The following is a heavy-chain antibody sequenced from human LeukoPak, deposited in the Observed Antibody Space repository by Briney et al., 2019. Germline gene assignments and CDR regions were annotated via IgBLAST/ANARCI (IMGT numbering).Heavy chain of an antibody. CDR1: GYIFTNYG. D-gene: IGHD3-3*01. CDR2: IATYNDNT. CDR3: ARHRTGVVILWDFDY. Sequence: ASVKVSCRASGYIFTNYGISWVRQAPGQGLELMGWIATYNDNTKYAQKFQGRVTMTTDTSTSTAYMEVRSLTSDDTALYYCARHRTGVVILWDFDYWGQGTLVTVSS. V-gene: IGHV1-18*01. J-gene: IGHJ4*02.